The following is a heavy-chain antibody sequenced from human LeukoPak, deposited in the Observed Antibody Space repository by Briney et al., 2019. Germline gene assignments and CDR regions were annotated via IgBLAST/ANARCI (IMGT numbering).Heavy chain of an antibody. D-gene: IGHD4-17*01. CDR3: VKDGGRNSGALDH. CDR1: GFTFSSYG. J-gene: IGHJ4*02. V-gene: IGHV3-30*18. Sequence: GGSLRLSCAASGFTFSSYGMHWVRQAPGKGLEWVAVISYDGSNKYYADSVKGRFTISRDNSKNTLYLQMNSLRAEDTGLYYCVKDGGRNSGALDHWGQGTLVTVSS. CDR2: ISYDGSNK.